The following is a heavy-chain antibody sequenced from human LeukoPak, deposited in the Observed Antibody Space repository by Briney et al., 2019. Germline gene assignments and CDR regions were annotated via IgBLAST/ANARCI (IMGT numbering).Heavy chain of an antibody. J-gene: IGHJ4*02. V-gene: IGHV4-31*03. CDR2: IYYSGST. CDR3: ARRPMTTVTTFDY. CDR1: GGSISSGGYY. Sequence: SETLSLTCTVSGGSISSGGYYWSWIRQHPGKGLEWIGYIYYSGSTYYNPSLKSRVTISVDTSKNQFSLKLSSVTAADTAVYYCARRPMTTVTTFDYWGQGTLVTVSS. D-gene: IGHD4-11*01.